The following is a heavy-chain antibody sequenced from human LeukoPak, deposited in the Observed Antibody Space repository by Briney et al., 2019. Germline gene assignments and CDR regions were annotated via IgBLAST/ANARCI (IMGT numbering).Heavy chain of an antibody. Sequence: GGSLRLSCAASGFTFSRYWMSWVRQAPGKGLEWVANIKQDGSEKYYVDSVKGRFTISRDNAKNSLYLQMNSLRAEDTAVYYCARDGYCSSTSCYVDYYGMDVWGKGTTVTVSS. V-gene: IGHV3-7*01. CDR3: ARDGYCSSTSCYVDYYGMDV. D-gene: IGHD2-2*03. CDR2: IKQDGSEK. J-gene: IGHJ6*04. CDR1: GFTFSRYW.